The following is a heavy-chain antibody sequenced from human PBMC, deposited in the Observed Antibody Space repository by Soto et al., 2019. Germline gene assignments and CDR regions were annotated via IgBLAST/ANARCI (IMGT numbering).Heavy chain of an antibody. CDR2: IIPMFGIT. CDR1: GGTFSSYG. CDR3: ASDRGYGLVS. D-gene: IGHD5-18*01. J-gene: IGHJ4*02. Sequence: QVQLVQSGAEVKKPGSSLKVSCKVSGGTFSSYGFNWVRQAPGQGLEWMGGIIPMFGITNHTQKFQDRMTISAEASTSTSHMQLSRLGAADTVIYGGASDRGYGLVSWGQGTLLTVSS. V-gene: IGHV1-69*12.